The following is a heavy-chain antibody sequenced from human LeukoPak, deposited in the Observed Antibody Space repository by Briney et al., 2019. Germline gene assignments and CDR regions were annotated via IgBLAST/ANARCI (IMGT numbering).Heavy chain of an antibody. CDR3: ARAGFTYYFDY. D-gene: IGHD6-19*01. V-gene: IGHV4-31*03. J-gene: IGHJ4*02. Sequence: ASQTLSLTCTVSGGSISSGGYYWSWIRQHPGKGLEWIGYIYYSGSTYYNPSLKSRVTISVDTSKNQFSLKLSSVTAADTAVYYCARAGFTYYFDYWGQGTLVTVSP. CDR2: IYYSGST. CDR1: GGSISSGGYY.